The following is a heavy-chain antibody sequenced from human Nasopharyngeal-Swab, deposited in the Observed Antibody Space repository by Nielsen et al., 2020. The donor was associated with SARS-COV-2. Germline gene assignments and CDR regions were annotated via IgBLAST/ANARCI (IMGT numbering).Heavy chain of an antibody. Sequence: GESLKISCAASGFTFSGSAMHWVRQASGKGLEWVGRIRSKANSYATAYAASVKGRFTISRDDSKNTAYLQMNSLKTEDTAVYYCTSRNPETGSYWGQGTRVTVSS. CDR3: TSRNPETGSY. V-gene: IGHV3-73*01. J-gene: IGHJ4*02. D-gene: IGHD1-14*01. CDR1: GFTFSGSA. CDR2: IRSKANSYAT.